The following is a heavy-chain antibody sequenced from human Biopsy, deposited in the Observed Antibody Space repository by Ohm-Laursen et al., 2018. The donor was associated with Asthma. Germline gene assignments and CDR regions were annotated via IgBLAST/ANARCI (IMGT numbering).Heavy chain of an antibody. D-gene: IGHD4-17*01. CDR1: GAYIGSRDHH. CDR3: ARVASYGDLYFGIDV. CDR2: VFWSGTT. J-gene: IGHJ6*02. Sequence: PSQTLSLTCTVGGAYIGSRDHHWSWIRQSPGTGLEGIGFVFWSGTTHYNRSLERRLSISIDTTRNEFSMTLRSVTAADTAVYFCARVASYGDLYFGIDVWGPGTTVSVS. V-gene: IGHV4-30-4*01.